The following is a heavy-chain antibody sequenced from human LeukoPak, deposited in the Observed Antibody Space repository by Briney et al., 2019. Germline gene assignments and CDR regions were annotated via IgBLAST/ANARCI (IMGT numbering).Heavy chain of an antibody. CDR3: AKASGSSWYSRFDY. D-gene: IGHD6-13*01. J-gene: IGHJ4*02. V-gene: IGHV3-9*01. CDR2: ISWNSGSI. CDR1: GFTVSSKY. Sequence: GGSLRLSCVASGFTVSSKYMSWVRQAPGKGLEWVSGISWNSGSIGYADSVKGRFTISRDNAKNSLYLQMNSLRAEDTALYYCAKASGSSWYSRFDYWGQGTLVTVSS.